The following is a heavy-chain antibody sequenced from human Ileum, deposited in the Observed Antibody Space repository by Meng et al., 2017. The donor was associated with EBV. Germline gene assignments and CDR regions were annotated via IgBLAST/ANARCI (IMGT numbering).Heavy chain of an antibody. CDR3: AHQAVAGTRGWFDP. Sequence: QVQLVQSGAAVKKPGASVKVSCKASGYTFTGYYMHWVRQAPEQGLEWMGRINPDSGGTNYAQKFQGRVTMTRDTSISTAYMELSRLRSDDTAVYYCAHQAVAGTRGWFDPWGQGTRVTVSS. J-gene: IGHJ5*02. V-gene: IGHV1-2*06. D-gene: IGHD6-19*01. CDR2: INPDSGGT. CDR1: GYTFTGYY.